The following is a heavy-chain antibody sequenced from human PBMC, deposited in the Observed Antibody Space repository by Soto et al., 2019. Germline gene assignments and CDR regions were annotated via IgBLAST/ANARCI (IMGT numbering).Heavy chain of an antibody. CDR2: ISARGGSS. CDR3: AKGSIEYSAAVEH. J-gene: IGHJ1*01. CDR1: GFSFSSYA. V-gene: IGHV3-23*01. D-gene: IGHD5-12*01. Sequence: EVQLLESGGDLVQPGGSLRLACAASGFSFSSYAMFWVRQAPGKGLEWVSVISARGGSSYFADSVKGRFTISRDNSKNVLSLEMNSLRAEDAGTYCCAKGSIEYSAAVEHWGQGTLVVVSS.